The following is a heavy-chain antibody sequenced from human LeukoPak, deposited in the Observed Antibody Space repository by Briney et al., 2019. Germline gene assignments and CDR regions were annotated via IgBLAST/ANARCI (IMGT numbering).Heavy chain of an antibody. Sequence: SQTLSLTCTVSGGSISSGSYYWSWIRQPAGKGLEWIGRIYTSGSTNYNPSLKSRVTISVDTSKNQFSLKLSSVTAADTAVYYCATGYCSGGSCYSESGGFDPWGQGTLVTVSS. V-gene: IGHV4-61*02. CDR3: ATGYCSGGSCYSESGGFDP. J-gene: IGHJ5*02. CDR1: GGSISSGSYY. CDR2: IYTSGST. D-gene: IGHD2-15*01.